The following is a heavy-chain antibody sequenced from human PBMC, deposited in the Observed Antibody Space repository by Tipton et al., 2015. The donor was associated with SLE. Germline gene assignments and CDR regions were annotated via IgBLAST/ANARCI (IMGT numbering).Heavy chain of an antibody. V-gene: IGHV4-61*02. CDR3: AREQWGDYYMDV. D-gene: IGHD3-10*01. CDR1: GDSISRGLYY. J-gene: IGHJ6*03. CDR2: AYTSDST. Sequence: LRLSCTVSGDSISRGLYYWTWIRQPAGKTLEWIGRAYTSDSTNYSPSLKSRVTISVDASKNQFSLKMTSVTAADTAVYYCAREQWGDYYMDVWGKGTTVTVFS.